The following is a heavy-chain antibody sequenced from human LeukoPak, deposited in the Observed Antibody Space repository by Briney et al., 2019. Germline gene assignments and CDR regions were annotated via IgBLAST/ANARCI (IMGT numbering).Heavy chain of an antibody. J-gene: IGHJ4*02. CDR3: ARGLYRGNYYSFDY. V-gene: IGHV1-8*01. Sequence: ASGKVSCKVSGYTFTSYGINWGGQATGQGREGMGWMIPNSGNRGYAQTFQDRVPITTNSSLSPAYRERSGLRSGATAVFDCARGLYRGNYYSFDYWGQGTLVTVSS. D-gene: IGHD4-23*01. CDR1: GYTFTSYG. CDR2: MIPNSGNR.